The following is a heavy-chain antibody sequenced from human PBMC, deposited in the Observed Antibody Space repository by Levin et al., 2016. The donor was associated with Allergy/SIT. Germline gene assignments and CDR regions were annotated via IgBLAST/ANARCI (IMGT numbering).Heavy chain of an antibody. Sequence: RQAPGKALEWLALIYWDDDKRYSPSLKSRLTITKDTSKNQVVLTMTNMDPVDTATYYCARMSGSFDYWGQGTLVTVSS. CDR2: IYWDDDK. CDR3: ARMSGSFDY. V-gene: IGHV2-5*02. D-gene: IGHD6-25*01. J-gene: IGHJ4*02.